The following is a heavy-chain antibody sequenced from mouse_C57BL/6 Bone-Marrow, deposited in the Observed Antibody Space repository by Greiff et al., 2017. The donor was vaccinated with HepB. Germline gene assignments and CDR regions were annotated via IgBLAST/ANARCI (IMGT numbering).Heavy chain of an antibody. CDR3: ARSHYGRDWYFDV. CDR1: GYTFTSYW. J-gene: IGHJ1*03. Sequence: VQLQQPGAELVKPGASVKLFCKASGYTFTSYWMQWVKQRPGQGLEWIGEIDPSDSYTNYNQKFKGKATLTVDTSSSTAYMQLSSLTSEDSAVYYCARSHYGRDWYFDVWGTGTTVTVSS. D-gene: IGHD1-1*01. V-gene: IGHV1-50*01. CDR2: IDPSDSYT.